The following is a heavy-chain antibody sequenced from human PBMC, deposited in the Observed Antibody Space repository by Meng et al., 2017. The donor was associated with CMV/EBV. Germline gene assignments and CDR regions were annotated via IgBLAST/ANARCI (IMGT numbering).Heavy chain of an antibody. CDR2: ISSSSSTI. V-gene: IGHV3-48*04. J-gene: IGHJ6*02. CDR1: GFTFSSYS. D-gene: IGHD6-13*01. CDR3: ARDGTIAAAGHSYYYYGMDV. Sequence: GESLKISCAASGFTFSSYSMNWVRQAPGKGLEWVSYISSSSSTIYYADSVKGRFTISRDNAKNSLYLQMNSLRAEDTAVYYCARDGTIAAAGHSYYYYGMDVWGQGTTVTVSS.